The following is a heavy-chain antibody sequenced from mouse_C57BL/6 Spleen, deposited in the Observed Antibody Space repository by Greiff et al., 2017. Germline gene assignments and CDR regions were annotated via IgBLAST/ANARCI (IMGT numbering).Heavy chain of an antibody. CDR3: VYYYGSCYDAMDY. Sequence: EVQGVESGGGLVKPGGSLKLSCAASGFTFSSYAMSWVRQTPEKRLEWVATISDGGSYTYYPDNVKGRFTITGDDAKNNLYLQMSHLKSEDTAMYYCVYYYGSCYDAMDYWGQGTSVTVSS. J-gene: IGHJ4*01. D-gene: IGHD1-1*01. V-gene: IGHV5-4*01. CDR1: GFTFSSYA. CDR2: ISDGGSYT.